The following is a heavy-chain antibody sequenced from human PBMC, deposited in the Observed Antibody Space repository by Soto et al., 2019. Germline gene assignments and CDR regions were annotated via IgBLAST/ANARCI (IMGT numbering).Heavy chain of an antibody. CDR2: ISDTGGDS. J-gene: IGHJ4*02. V-gene: IGHV3-23*01. CDR3: VRDLYRSATMPCLDH. Sequence: SCDASGFTFINYAMSWVRQAPGKGLEWVASISDTGGDSYYADSMDGRFTISRDNSKNTLYLQINSLRAEDTAVYYCVRDLYRSATMPCLDHWGQGTLVTVSS. D-gene: IGHD1-1*01. CDR1: GFTFINYA.